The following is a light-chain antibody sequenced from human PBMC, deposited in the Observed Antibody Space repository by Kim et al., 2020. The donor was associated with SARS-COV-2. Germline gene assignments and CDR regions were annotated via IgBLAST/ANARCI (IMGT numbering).Light chain of an antibody. J-gene: IGKJ5*01. Sequence: SPGERATPPCRASQSVSSYLAWYQQKPGQAPRLLIYDASNRATGIPARFSGSGSGTDFTLTINSLEPEDFAVYYCQQRSNWPLITFGQGTRLEIK. CDR3: QQRSNWPLIT. CDR1: QSVSSY. CDR2: DAS. V-gene: IGKV3-11*01.